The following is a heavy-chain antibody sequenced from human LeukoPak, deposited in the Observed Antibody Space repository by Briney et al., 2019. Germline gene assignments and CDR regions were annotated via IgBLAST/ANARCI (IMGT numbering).Heavy chain of an antibody. Sequence: QPGRSLRLSCAASGFTFSSYAMHWVRQAPGKGLEWVAVISHDGTTKYYTDSVKGRFTISRDNSRNTLYLQMNSLRAEDTAVFYCAREVQRPNFFDYWGQGTLVTVSS. CDR3: AREVQRPNFFDY. V-gene: IGHV3-30-3*01. J-gene: IGHJ4*02. CDR1: GFTFSSYA. CDR2: ISHDGTTK. D-gene: IGHD1-1*01.